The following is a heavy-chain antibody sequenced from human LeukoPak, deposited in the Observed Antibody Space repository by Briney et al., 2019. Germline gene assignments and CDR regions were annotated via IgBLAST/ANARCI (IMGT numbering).Heavy chain of an antibody. D-gene: IGHD2/OR15-2a*01. V-gene: IGHV3-53*04. CDR3: ARGESFDY. Sequence: GGSLRLSCAASGFTFSNYGMTWVRQAPGKGLQWVSVIYSGGSTYYADSVKGRFTISRHNSKNTLYLQMNSLRAEDTAVYYCARGESFDYWGQGTLVTVSS. J-gene: IGHJ4*02. CDR2: IYSGGST. CDR1: GFTFSNYG.